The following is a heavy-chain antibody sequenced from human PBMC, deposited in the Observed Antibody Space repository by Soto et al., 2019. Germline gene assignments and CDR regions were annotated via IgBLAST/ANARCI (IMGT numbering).Heavy chain of an antibody. CDR3: ARGIWVRGIIGFNGFDP. J-gene: IGHJ5*02. D-gene: IGHD3-10*01. CDR2: ISYGGIT. V-gene: IGHV4-31*03. Sequence: QVQLQESGPGLVKPSQTLSLTCSVSGGSITSGGYYWNWIRQHPGKGLEWIGYISYGGITYYHPSLKSRIPISLDTSKNQFSLKLSSATAADTAMYYCARGIWVRGIIGFNGFDPWCQGTLVTVSS. CDR1: GGSITSGGYY.